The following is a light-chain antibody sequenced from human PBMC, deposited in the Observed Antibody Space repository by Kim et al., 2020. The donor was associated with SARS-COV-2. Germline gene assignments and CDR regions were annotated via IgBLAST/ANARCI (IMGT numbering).Light chain of an antibody. CDR2: GNS. Sequence: VTISYTGSRSNIGAGYDVHWYQQLPGTAPNLLIYGNSNRPSGVPDRFSGSKSGTSASLAITGLQAEDEADYYCQSYDSSLSGSRVFGGGTKVTVL. V-gene: IGLV1-40*01. CDR3: QSYDSSLSGSRV. J-gene: IGLJ2*01. CDR1: RSNIGAGYD.